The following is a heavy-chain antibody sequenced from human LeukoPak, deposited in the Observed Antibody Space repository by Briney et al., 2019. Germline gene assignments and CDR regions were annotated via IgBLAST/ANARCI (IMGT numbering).Heavy chain of an antibody. CDR2: ISGSGGST. J-gene: IGHJ4*02. D-gene: IGHD2-15*01. CDR1: GFTFTSYA. Sequence: GGSLRLSCAASGFTFTSYAMSWVRQAPGKELEWVSAISGSGGSTYYADSVKGRFTISRDNSKNTLYLQMNSLRAEDTAVYYCAKDLAFGVAHWGQGTLVTVSS. V-gene: IGHV3-23*01. CDR3: AKDLAFGVAH.